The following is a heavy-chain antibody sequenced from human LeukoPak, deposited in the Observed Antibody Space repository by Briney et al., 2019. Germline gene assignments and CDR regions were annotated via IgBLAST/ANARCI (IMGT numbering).Heavy chain of an antibody. CDR2: IYGGGNT. J-gene: IGHJ4*02. V-gene: IGHV3-53*01. CDR1: GFTVSSYC. D-gene: IGHD1-26*01. Sequence: GGSLRLSCKASGFTVSSYCMSWVRQAPGKGLEWVALIYGGGNTDYADSVKGRFTISRDDSKNTLYIQMNSLRAEDTAVYYCAREPPVWRESLPSRHFDYWGQGTLVTVSS. CDR3: AREPPVWRESLPSRHFDY.